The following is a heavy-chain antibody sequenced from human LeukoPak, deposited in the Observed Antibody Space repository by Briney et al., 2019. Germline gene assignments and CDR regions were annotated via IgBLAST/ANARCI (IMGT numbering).Heavy chain of an antibody. D-gene: IGHD3-3*01. Sequence: GGSLRLSCAASGFTFSSYAMSWVRQAPGKGLEWVSAISGSGGSTYYADSVKGRFTISRDNAKNSLYLQMNSLRAEDTAVYYCASGEWLLDFDYWGQGTLVTVSS. J-gene: IGHJ4*02. CDR3: ASGEWLLDFDY. CDR1: GFTFSSYA. V-gene: IGHV3-23*01. CDR2: ISGSGGST.